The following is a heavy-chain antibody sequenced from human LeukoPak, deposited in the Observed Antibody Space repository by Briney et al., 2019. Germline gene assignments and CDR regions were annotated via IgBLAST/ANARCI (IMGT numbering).Heavy chain of an antibody. D-gene: IGHD1-26*01. J-gene: IGHJ6*03. CDR1: GGSISSGSYY. Sequence: SQTLSLTCTVSGGSISSGSYYWSWIRQPAGKGLEWIGRIYTSGSTNYNPSLKSRVTISVDTSKNQFSLKLSSVTAADTAVYYCVRENDGGSSVLYYYYYMDVWGKGTTVTVSS. V-gene: IGHV4-61*02. CDR3: VRENDGGSSVLYYYYYMDV. CDR2: IYTSGST.